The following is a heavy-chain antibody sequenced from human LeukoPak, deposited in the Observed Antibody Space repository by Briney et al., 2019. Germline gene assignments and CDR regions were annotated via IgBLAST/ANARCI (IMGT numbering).Heavy chain of an antibody. J-gene: IGHJ4*02. Sequence: GGSLRLSCAASGFTFSDYYMSWIRQAPGKGLEWVSYISSSGSTIYYADSVKGRFTISRDNAKNSLYLQMNSLTAADTAVYYCARHFTSAASHRAFDSWGQGTLVTVSS. CDR2: ISSSGSTI. V-gene: IGHV3-11*01. D-gene: IGHD6-6*01. CDR1: GFTFSDYY. CDR3: ARHFTSAASHRAFDS.